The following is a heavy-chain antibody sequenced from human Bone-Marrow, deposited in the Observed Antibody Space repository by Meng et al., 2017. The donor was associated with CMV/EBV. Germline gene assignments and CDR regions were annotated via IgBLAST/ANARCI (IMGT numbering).Heavy chain of an antibody. J-gene: IGHJ4*02. CDR2: IYYSGST. CDR1: GGSISSSSYY. CDR3: ARDLISSWYPYYFDY. Sequence: SETLSLTCTVSGGSISSSSYYWGWIRQPPGKGLEWIGSIYYSGSTYYNPSLKGRVTISVDTSKNQFSLKLSSVTAADTAVYYCARDLISSWYPYYFDYWGQGTLVTVSS. D-gene: IGHD6-19*01. V-gene: IGHV4-39*07.